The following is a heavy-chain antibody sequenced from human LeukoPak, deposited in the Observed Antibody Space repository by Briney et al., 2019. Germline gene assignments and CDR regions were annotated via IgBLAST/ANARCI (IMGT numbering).Heavy chain of an antibody. CDR2: IYYSGST. Sequence: SETLSLTCTVSGGSISSYYWSWIRQPPGKGLEWIGYIYYSGSTNYNPSLKSRVTISVDTSKNQFSLKLSSVTAADTAVYYCARGGLGQWLVSVPGSWFDPWGQGILVTVSS. D-gene: IGHD6-19*01. CDR1: GGSISSYY. V-gene: IGHV4-59*08. CDR3: ARGGLGQWLVSVPGSWFDP. J-gene: IGHJ5*02.